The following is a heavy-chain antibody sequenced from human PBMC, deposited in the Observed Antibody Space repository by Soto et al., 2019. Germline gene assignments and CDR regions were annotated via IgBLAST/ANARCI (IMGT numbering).Heavy chain of an antibody. CDR3: ALSYSGAYWGAFDV. D-gene: IGHD1-26*01. V-gene: IGHV4-59*01. CDR2: IYYSGSS. J-gene: IGHJ3*01. Sequence: SENLSLTCTISGGSISSYYWSWIRQPPGKGLEWIGYIYYSGSSNYNPSLKSRVTISLDTSKNQLSLKLNSVTTADSAVYFCALSYSGAYWGAFDVCGQGTMVIVSS. CDR1: GGSISSYY.